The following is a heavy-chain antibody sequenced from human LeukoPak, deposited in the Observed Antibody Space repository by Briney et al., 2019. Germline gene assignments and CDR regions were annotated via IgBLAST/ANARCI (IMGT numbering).Heavy chain of an antibody. CDR3: ARVYYDILTGYPNPEFDY. J-gene: IGHJ4*02. Sequence: SETLSLTCTVSGGSVSSYYWSWIRQPPGKGLEWIGSIYYSGSTYYNPSLKSRVTISVDTSKNQFSLKLSSVTAADTAVYYCARVYYDILTGYPNPEFDYWGQGTLVTVSS. CDR2: IYYSGST. CDR1: GGSVSSYY. D-gene: IGHD3-9*01. V-gene: IGHV4-59*05.